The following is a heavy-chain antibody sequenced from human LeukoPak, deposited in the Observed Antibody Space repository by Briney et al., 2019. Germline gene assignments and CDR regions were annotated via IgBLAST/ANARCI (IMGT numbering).Heavy chain of an antibody. V-gene: IGHV3-30*14. CDR3: ARRAGAYSHPYDY. CDR1: GFTFSSYA. J-gene: IGHJ4*02. D-gene: IGHD4/OR15-4a*01. Sequence: PGGSLRLSCAASGFTFSSYAMHWVRQAPGKGLEWVAVISYDGGNKYYSDSVKGRFTISRDNSKNTLYLQMNSLRAEDTAVYYCARRAGAYSHPYDYWSQGTLVTVSS. CDR2: ISYDGGNK.